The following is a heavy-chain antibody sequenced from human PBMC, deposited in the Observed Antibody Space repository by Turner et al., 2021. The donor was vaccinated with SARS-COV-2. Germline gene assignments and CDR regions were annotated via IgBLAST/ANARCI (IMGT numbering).Heavy chain of an antibody. CDR3: ARETWGRDPDY. CDR2: IYSGGST. V-gene: IGHV3-53*04. D-gene: IGHD3-16*01. Sequence: EVQLVESGGGLVQPGGSLRLSWSASGFTVSSNYMSWVRQAPGKGLEWVSVIYSGGSTYYADSVKGRFTISRHNSKNTLYLQMNSLRAEDTAVYYCARETWGRDPDYWGQGTLVTVSS. CDR1: GFTVSSNY. J-gene: IGHJ4*02.